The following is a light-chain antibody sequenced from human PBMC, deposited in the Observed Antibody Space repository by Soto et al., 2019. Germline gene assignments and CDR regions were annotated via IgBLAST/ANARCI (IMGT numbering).Light chain of an antibody. CDR3: CSYAGPHTRYV. J-gene: IGLJ1*01. CDR2: DVS. V-gene: IGLV2-23*02. CDR1: TSDVGNYNL. Sequence: QSALTQPASGSGSPGQSITISCTGTTSDVGNYNLVSWYQHHPGKAPKLIIYDVSERPSGVSNRFSASKSGNTASLTISGLQAEDEADYYCCSYAGPHTRYVFGTGTKVTVL.